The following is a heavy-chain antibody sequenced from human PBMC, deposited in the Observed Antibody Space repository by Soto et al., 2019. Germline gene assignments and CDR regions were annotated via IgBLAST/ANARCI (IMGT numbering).Heavy chain of an antibody. CDR3: SRGIKGGLDA. CDR1: GFVSNDYD. V-gene: IGHV3-30*03. CDR2: ISYDGRNK. J-gene: IGHJ5*02. Sequence: QVQLAESGGGLVQPGRSLRLSCATSGFVSNDYDIHWVRQAPGKGLAWLASISYDGRNKYYADSVKGRFTISRDNSKNTLSLQINSLGAEDTAVYYRSRGIKGGLDAWGPGTLVTVSS. D-gene: IGHD2-21*01.